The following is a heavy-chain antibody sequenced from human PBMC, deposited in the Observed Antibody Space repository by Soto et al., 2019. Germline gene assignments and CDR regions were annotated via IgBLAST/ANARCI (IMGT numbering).Heavy chain of an antibody. V-gene: IGHV1-46*01. CDR3: ARQRSGSEQ. J-gene: IGHJ4*02. CDR1: GYIFSAYY. CDR2: VNGSGVGT. D-gene: IGHD1-26*01. Sequence: QVQLVQSGAEVKKPGASVRVSCKASGYIFSAYYIHWVRQAPGQGLEWMGMVNGSGVGTAYAKKFQGSLTATPDTSPTTVYMELSRVTCENTTLYYCARQRSGSEQWGQGKRVSVSS.